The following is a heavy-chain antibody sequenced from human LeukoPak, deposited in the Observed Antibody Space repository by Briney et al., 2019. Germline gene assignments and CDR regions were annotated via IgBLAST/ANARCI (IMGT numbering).Heavy chain of an antibody. CDR2: IYYSGST. CDR1: GGSISSYY. CDR3: ARGRTAMVFDY. Sequence: SETLSLTCTVSGGSISSYYWSWTRQPPGKGLEWIGYIYYSGSTNYNPSLKSRVTISVDTPKNQFSLKLSSVTAADTAVYYCARGRTAMVFDYWGQGTLVTVSS. J-gene: IGHJ4*02. V-gene: IGHV4-59*01. D-gene: IGHD5-18*01.